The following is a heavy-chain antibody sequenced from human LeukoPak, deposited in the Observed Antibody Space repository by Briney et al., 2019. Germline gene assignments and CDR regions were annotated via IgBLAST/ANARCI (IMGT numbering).Heavy chain of an antibody. D-gene: IGHD6-13*01. V-gene: IGHV4-4*07. CDR1: GGSISSYY. Sequence: SETLSLTCTVSGGSISSYYWSWIRQPAGKGLEWIGRIYTSGSTNYNPSLKSRVTISVDTSKNQFSLRLNSVTAADTAVYFCAPGKTASATCWFDPWGQGSLVTVSS. J-gene: IGHJ5*02. CDR2: IYTSGST. CDR3: APGKTASATCWFDP.